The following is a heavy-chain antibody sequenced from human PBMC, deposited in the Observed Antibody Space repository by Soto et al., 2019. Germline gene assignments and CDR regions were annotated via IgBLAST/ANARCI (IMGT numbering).Heavy chain of an antibody. CDR2: MSPGGNSQ. J-gene: IGHJ4*02. CDR1: GFNFNIHA. CDR3: ARGAAFYYDTSRY. Sequence: QVQLMESGGGVVQSGGSLRLSCAAPGFNFNIHALHWIRQAPGEGLEWVAVMSPGGNSQYYADSVKGRFTISRDTSKCTLYLQVTSLRPEAPAVYYGARGAAFYYDTSRYWGQGTLVTVYS. D-gene: IGHD3-22*01. V-gene: IGHV3-30-3*01.